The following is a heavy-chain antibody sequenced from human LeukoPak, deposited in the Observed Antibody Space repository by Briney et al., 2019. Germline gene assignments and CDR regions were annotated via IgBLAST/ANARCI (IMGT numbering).Heavy chain of an antibody. CDR2: INSDGSST. J-gene: IGHJ6*03. D-gene: IGHD1-26*01. CDR3: ARASYSGSYYDYYYYMDV. Sequence: AGGSLRLSCAASGFTFSSYWMHWVRQAPGKGLVWVSRINSDGSSTNYADSVKGRFTISRDNSKNTLYLQMNSLRAEDTAVYYCARASYSGSYYDYYYYMDVWGKGTTVTISS. V-gene: IGHV3-74*01. CDR1: GFTFSSYW.